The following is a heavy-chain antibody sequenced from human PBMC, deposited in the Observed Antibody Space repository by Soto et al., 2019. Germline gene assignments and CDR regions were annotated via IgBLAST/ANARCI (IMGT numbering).Heavy chain of an antibody. CDR1: GFTFSSYG. CDR3: AKDPDTYSSSWYTYFDY. D-gene: IGHD6-13*01. CDR2: ISYDGSNK. V-gene: IGHV3-30*18. Sequence: GSLRLSCAASGFTFSSYGMHWVRQAPGKGLEWVAVISYDGSNKYYADSVKGRFTISRDNSKNTLYLQMNSLRAEDTAVYYCAKDPDTYSSSWYTYFDYWGQGTLVTVSS. J-gene: IGHJ4*02.